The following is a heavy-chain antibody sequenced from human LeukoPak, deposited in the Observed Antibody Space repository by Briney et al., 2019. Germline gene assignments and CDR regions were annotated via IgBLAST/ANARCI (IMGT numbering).Heavy chain of an antibody. J-gene: IGHJ6*02. Sequence: GGSLRLSCAASGFTFSSYAMHWVRQAPGKGLEWVAVISYDGSNKYYADSVKGRFTISRDNSKNTLYLQMNSLRAEDTAVYYCARDQELRFLEWLYSHYYYYGMDVWGQGTTVTVSS. CDR3: ARDQELRFLEWLYSHYYYYGMDV. CDR2: ISYDGSNK. D-gene: IGHD3-3*01. CDR1: GFTFSSYA. V-gene: IGHV3-30-3*01.